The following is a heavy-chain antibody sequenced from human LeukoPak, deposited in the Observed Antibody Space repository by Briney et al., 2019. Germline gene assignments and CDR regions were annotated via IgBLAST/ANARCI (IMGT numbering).Heavy chain of an antibody. CDR1: GFTFSSYS. Sequence: TGGSLRLSCAASGFTFSSYSMNWVRQAPGKGLEWVSFISTSSSYIYYADSVKGRFTISRDNAKNSLYLQMNSLRAEDTAVYYCAREGGLQLWGFGYWGQGTLVTVSS. CDR3: AREGGLQLWGFGY. D-gene: IGHD5-18*01. V-gene: IGHV3-21*01. J-gene: IGHJ4*02. CDR2: ISTSSSYI.